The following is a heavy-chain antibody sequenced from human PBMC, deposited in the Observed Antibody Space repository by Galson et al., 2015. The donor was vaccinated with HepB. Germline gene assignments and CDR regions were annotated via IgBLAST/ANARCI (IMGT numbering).Heavy chain of an antibody. Sequence: SLRLSCAASGFTFSSYAISWVRQAPGKGLVWVSTISGGGDGTYYADSVKGRFTVSRDNAKNTLSLQMNSLRDEDTAVYYCAKSLGTGAARGLDVWGQGTTVTVSS. J-gene: IGHJ6*02. CDR3: AKSLGTGAARGLDV. CDR2: ISGGGDGT. CDR1: GFTFSSYA. V-gene: IGHV3-23*01. D-gene: IGHD2-8*02.